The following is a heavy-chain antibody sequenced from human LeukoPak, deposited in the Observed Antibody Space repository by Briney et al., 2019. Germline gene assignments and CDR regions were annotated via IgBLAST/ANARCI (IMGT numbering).Heavy chain of an antibody. D-gene: IGHD5-24*01. CDR1: GFRFSDYS. CDR2: IGVSSGNT. V-gene: IGHV3-48*01. J-gene: IGHJ4*02. CDR3: ARDYKYAFDN. Sequence: GGSLRLSCAASGFRFSDYSMNWVRQAPGKGLEWISYIGVSSGNTNYADSVKGRFTISGDKAKDSLYLQMNSLRVEDTAVYYCARDYKYAFDNWGQGTLVTVSS.